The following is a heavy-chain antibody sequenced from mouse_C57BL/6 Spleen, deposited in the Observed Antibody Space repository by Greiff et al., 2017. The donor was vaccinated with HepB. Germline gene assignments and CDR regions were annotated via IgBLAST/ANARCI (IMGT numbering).Heavy chain of an antibody. CDR2: IYPGDGDT. CDR1: GYAFSSYW. J-gene: IGHJ3*01. D-gene: IGHD3-2*02. CDR3: AREGAQVTSAWFAY. Sequence: QVQLQQSGAELVKPGASVKISCKASGYAFSSYWMNWVKQRPGKGLEWIGQIYPGDGDTNYNGKFKGKATLTADKSSSTAYMQLSSLTSEDSAVYFCAREGAQVTSAWFAYWGQGTLVTVSA. V-gene: IGHV1-80*01.